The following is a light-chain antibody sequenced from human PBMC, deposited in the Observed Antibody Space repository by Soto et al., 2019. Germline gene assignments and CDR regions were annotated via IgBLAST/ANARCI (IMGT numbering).Light chain of an antibody. CDR3: SSFTSSITYV. CDR1: SSDVGGYNS. V-gene: IGLV2-14*01. CDR2: DVT. Sequence: ALTQPASVSGSPGQSITISYTGTSSDVGGYNSVSWYRQDPGKAPKLIIYDVTYRPSGVSNRFSGSKSGNTASLTISGLQSEDEADHHCSSFTSSITYVFGTGTKVTVL. J-gene: IGLJ1*01.